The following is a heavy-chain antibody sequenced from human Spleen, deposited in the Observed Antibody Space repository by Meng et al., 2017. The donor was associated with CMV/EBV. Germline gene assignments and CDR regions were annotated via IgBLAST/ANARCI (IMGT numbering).Heavy chain of an antibody. CDR2: IDYSGST. CDR3: ARTVDWFDP. D-gene: IGHD4-23*01. CDR1: DISLTSGTYY. J-gene: IGHJ5*02. Sequence: SETLSLTCTVSDISLTSGTYYWSWIRQPPGKGLEWIGYIDYSGSTNYNSSLKSRVTISVDTSKNQFSLRLSSLTAADTAVYYCARTVDWFDPWGQGTLVTVSS. V-gene: IGHV4-61*01.